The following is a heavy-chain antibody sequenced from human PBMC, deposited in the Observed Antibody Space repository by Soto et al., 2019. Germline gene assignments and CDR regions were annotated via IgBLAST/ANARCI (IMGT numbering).Heavy chain of an antibody. CDR2: IYYSGST. Sequence: QVQLQESGPGLVKPSQTLSLTCTVSGGSISSGGYYWTWIRQHPGKGLEWMGYIYYSGSTYYNPSRKSRVTTPVDTSKTQFTLKLSSVTAVDTAVYYCARSVCPWGQGTLVTVSS. J-gene: IGHJ5*02. CDR3: ARSVCP. V-gene: IGHV4-31*03. CDR1: GGSISSGGYY.